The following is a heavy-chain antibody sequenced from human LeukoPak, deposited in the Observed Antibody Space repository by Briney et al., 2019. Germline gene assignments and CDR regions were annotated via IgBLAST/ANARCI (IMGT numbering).Heavy chain of an antibody. V-gene: IGHV3-23*01. D-gene: IGHD1-26*01. Sequence: GGSLRLSCAASGFTFSSYAMSWVRQAPGKGLEWVSAINGSGGSTYYTDSVKGRFTISRDNSKNTLYLQMNSLRAEDTAIYYCAKKYSTGLDPWGQGTLVTVSS. CDR3: AKKYSTGLDP. CDR2: INGSGGST. J-gene: IGHJ5*02. CDR1: GFTFSSYA.